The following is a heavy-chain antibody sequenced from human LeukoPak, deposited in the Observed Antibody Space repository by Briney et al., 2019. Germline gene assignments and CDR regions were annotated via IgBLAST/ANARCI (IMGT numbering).Heavy chain of an antibody. CDR2: IYPGDSDT. Sequence: GESLKISCKGSGYRFIAYWISWVRQMPGKGLDWMGIIYPGDSDTRYSPSFQGQVSISVDTATSTAYLQWNSLKASDTAMYYCARTYSTSWYNLDYWGQGTQVSVSS. D-gene: IGHD6-13*01. V-gene: IGHV5-51*01. J-gene: IGHJ4*02. CDR1: GYRFIAYW. CDR3: ARTYSTSWYNLDY.